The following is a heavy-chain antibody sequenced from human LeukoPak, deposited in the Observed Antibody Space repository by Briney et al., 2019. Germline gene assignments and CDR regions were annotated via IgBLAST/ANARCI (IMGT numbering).Heavy chain of an antibody. J-gene: IGHJ4*02. CDR3: ARGLWDIVVVLAHYYFDH. D-gene: IGHD2-2*01. V-gene: IGHV1-8*03. Sequence: ASVKVSCKASGYTFTSYDINWVRQATGQGLEWMGWMNPNSGNTGYAQKFQGRVTITRNTSISTAYMELSSLRSEDTAVYYCARGLWDIVVVLAHYYFDHWGQGTLVTVPS. CDR2: MNPNSGNT. CDR1: GYTFTSYD.